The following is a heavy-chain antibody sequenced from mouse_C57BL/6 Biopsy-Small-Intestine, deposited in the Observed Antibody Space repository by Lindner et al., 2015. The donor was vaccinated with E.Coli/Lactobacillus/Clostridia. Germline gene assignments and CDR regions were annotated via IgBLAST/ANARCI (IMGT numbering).Heavy chain of an antibody. V-gene: IGHV1-39*01. CDR1: GYSFTGYN. CDR3: ARSGNYVRSPMDY. Sequence: VQLQESGSDLVKPGTSVKISCKASGYSFTGYNMNWVKQSHGKSLEWIGNINPYFGHTIYNLNFKGKATLTVDKSSSTAYMELSSLTSEDSAVYYCARSGNYVRSPMDYWGQGTSVTVSS. D-gene: IGHD1-1*01. CDR2: INPYFGHT. J-gene: IGHJ4*01.